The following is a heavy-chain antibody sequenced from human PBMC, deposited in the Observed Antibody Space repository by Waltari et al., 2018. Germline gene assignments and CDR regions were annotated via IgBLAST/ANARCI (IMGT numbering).Heavy chain of an antibody. CDR2: INPNSGGT. V-gene: IGHV1-2*02. J-gene: IGHJ3*02. CDR1: GDTFTGYY. CDR3: ATGIVVVPAANRGYAFDI. Sequence: QVQLVQSGAEVKKPGASVKVSCKASGDTFTGYYMHWVRQAPGKGLEWMGWINPNSGGTIYAQNFQGSVTTTRDTSISTAYMELSRLRSDDTALYYCATGIVVVPAANRGYAFDIWGQGTMVTVSS. D-gene: IGHD2-2*01.